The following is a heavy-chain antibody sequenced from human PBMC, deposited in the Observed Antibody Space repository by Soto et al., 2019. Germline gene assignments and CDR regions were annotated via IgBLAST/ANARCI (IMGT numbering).Heavy chain of an antibody. CDR3: ARSSTFWGSYRGWYFDL. CDR1: GGTLSSYV. D-gene: IGHD3-16*02. J-gene: IGHJ2*01. V-gene: IGHV1-69*12. CDR2: IIPIIGTV. Sequence: QVQLVQSGAEVKKPGSSVKVSCKASGGTLSSYVITWVRQAPGQGLEWMGGIIPIIGTVNYAQKFQGRVTITADESKTTAYMELSSLRSDDTAVYYCARSSTFWGSYRGWYFDLWGRGTLLTVSS.